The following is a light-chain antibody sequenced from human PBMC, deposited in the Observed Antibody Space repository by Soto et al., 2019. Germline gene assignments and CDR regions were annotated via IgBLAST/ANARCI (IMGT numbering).Light chain of an antibody. CDR3: QHYGSSLFT. V-gene: IGKV3-20*01. J-gene: IGKJ3*01. CDR2: AAS. Sequence: EIVLTQSPGTLSLSPGERATLSCRASQSVSSSYLAWYQQKPGQAPRLLIYAASSRANGIPDRFSGSGSGTDFTLTISRLEPEDFAVYYCQHYGSSLFTFGPGTKVDIK. CDR1: QSVSSSY.